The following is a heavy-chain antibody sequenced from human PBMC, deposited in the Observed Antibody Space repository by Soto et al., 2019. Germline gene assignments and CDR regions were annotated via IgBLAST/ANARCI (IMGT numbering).Heavy chain of an antibody. V-gene: IGHV5-10-1*01. CDR2: IDPSDSYT. J-gene: IGHJ4*02. CDR3: ARLSLTTVVRLDY. Sequence: GESLKLSCKCSGYSFSSYWISWVRQIPGKGLEWMGRIDPSDSYTKYSPSFQGHVTISADKSISTAYLQWSSLKASDTAMYYCARLSLTTVVRLDYWGQGTLVTVSS. D-gene: IGHD4-4*01. CDR1: GYSFSSYW.